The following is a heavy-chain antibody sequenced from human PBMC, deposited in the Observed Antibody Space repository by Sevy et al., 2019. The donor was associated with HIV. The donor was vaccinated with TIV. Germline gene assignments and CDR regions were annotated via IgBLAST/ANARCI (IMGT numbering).Heavy chain of an antibody. D-gene: IGHD2-2*02. CDR3: AKDILRYCSSASCYTGAFDI. Sequence: GGSLRLSCAASGFTFDDYAMHWVRQAPGKGLEWVSGISWNSGSIGYADSVKGRFTISRDNAKSSLYLQMNRLRAEDMAFYYCAKDILRYCSSASCYTGAFDIWGQGTMVTVSS. CDR2: ISWNSGSI. J-gene: IGHJ3*02. CDR1: GFTFDDYA. V-gene: IGHV3-9*03.